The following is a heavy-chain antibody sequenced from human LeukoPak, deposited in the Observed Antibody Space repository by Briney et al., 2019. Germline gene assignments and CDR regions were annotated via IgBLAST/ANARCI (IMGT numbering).Heavy chain of an antibody. CDR1: GDTFTNYY. CDR2: INPSSDST. CDR3: ARDAVIPYSFDY. J-gene: IGHJ4*02. D-gene: IGHD3-16*02. V-gene: IGHV1-46*01. Sequence: ASVKVSCKASGDTFTNYYMHWVRQAPGHGLEWMGIINPSSDSTSYTQKFQGRVTMTRDMSTSTVYMTLSSLRSEDTAVYYCARDAVIPYSFDYWGQGTLVTVSS.